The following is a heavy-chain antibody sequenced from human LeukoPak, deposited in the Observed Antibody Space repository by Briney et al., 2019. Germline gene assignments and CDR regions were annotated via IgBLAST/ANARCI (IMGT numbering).Heavy chain of an antibody. Sequence: PGGSLRLSCAASGFTFSSYSMNWVRQAPGKGLEWVAVISYDGSNKYYADSVKGRFTIPRDNSKNTLYLQMNSLRAEDTAVYYCAKSIAAAGMGYYFDYWGQGTLVTVSS. D-gene: IGHD6-13*01. CDR2: ISYDGSNK. J-gene: IGHJ4*02. V-gene: IGHV3-30*18. CDR1: GFTFSSYS. CDR3: AKSIAAAGMGYYFDY.